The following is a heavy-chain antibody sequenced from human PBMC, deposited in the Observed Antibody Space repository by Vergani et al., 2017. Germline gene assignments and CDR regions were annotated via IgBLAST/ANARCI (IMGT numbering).Heavy chain of an antibody. D-gene: IGHD5-18*01. CDR3: ASTGPNTAMGLIMGDI. J-gene: IGHJ3*02. CDR1: GGTFSSYA. CDR2: IIPIFGTA. V-gene: IGHV1-69*01. Sequence: QVQLVQSGAEVKKPGSSVKVSCKASGGTFSSYAISWVRQAPGQGLEWMGGIIPIFGTANYAQKFQGRVTITADESTSTAYMELSSLRAEDTAVYYCASTGPNTAMGLIMGDIWGQGTMVTVSS.